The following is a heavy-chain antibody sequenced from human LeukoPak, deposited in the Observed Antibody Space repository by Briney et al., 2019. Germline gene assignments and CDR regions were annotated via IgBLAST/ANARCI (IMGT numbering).Heavy chain of an antibody. Sequence: ASVKVSCQASGYTFTGYYMHWVRQAPGQGLEWMGWINPNSGGTNYAQKFQGRVTMTRDTSISTAYMELSRLRSDDTAVYYCARVEPRGIAVAGPVFDYWGQGTLVTVSS. J-gene: IGHJ4*02. CDR3: ARVEPRGIAVAGPVFDY. D-gene: IGHD6-19*01. CDR2: INPNSGGT. V-gene: IGHV1-2*02. CDR1: GYTFTGYY.